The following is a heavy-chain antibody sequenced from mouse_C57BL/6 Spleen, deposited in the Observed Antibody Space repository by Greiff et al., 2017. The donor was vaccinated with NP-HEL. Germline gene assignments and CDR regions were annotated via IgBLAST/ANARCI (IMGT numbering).Heavy chain of an antibody. CDR3: TRGGLLRYFDV. V-gene: IGHV1-15*01. CDR1: GYTFTDYE. J-gene: IGHJ1*03. D-gene: IGHD1-1*01. Sequence: QVHLKESGAELVRPGASVTLSCKASGYTFTDYEMHWVKQTPVHGLEWIGAIDPETGGTAYNQKFKGKAILTADKSSSTAYMELRSLTSEDSAVYYCTRGGLLRYFDVWGTGTTVTVSS. CDR2: IDPETGGT.